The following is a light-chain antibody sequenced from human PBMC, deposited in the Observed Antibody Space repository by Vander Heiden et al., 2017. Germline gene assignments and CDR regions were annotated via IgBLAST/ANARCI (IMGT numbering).Light chain of an antibody. CDR2: AAS. Sequence: AILITQSPSSLSASTGDRVTITCRASQGISSYLAWYQQKPGKAPKLLIYAASTLQSGVPSRFSGSGSGTDFTLTISCLQSEDFATYYCQHEDSFPITFGGGTKVXIK. J-gene: IGKJ4*01. CDR1: QGISSY. V-gene: IGKV1-8*01. CDR3: QHEDSFPIT.